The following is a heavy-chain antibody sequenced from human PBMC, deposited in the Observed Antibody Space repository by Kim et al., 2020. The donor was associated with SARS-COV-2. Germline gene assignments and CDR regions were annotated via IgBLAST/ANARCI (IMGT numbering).Heavy chain of an antibody. Sequence: ASVKVSCKASGYTFTSYGISWVRQAPGQWLEWMGWISAYNGNTNYAQKLQGRVTMTTDTSTSTAYMELRSLRSDDTAVYYCARTGGDIVATIEDYWGQGTLVTVSS. CDR1: GYTFTSYG. CDR3: ARTGGDIVATIEDY. V-gene: IGHV1-18*01. J-gene: IGHJ4*02. CDR2: ISAYNGNT. D-gene: IGHD5-12*01.